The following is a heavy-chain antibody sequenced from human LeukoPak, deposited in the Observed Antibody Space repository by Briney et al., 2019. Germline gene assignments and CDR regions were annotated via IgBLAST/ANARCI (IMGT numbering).Heavy chain of an antibody. V-gene: IGHV3-9*01. CDR3: AKGKKITVAGLFDC. J-gene: IGHJ4*02. D-gene: IGHD6-19*01. CDR1: GFTFDDYA. CDR2: ISWKSGSI. Sequence: GGSLRLSCAASGFTFDDYAMHWVRQVPGKGLEWVSGISWKSGSIGYAASVKGRFTISRDNAKNSLYLHMNSLSAEDTALYYCAKGKKITVAGLFDCWGQGTLVTVPS.